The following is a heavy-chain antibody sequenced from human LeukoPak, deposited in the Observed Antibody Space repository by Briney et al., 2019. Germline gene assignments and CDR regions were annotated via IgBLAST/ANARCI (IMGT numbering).Heavy chain of an antibody. CDR1: GHSISTAYSISSGYS. D-gene: IGHD2-2*01. CDR3: ARNASVVVPAAMSEGLHYFDY. Sequence: SEILSLTCVVSGHSISTAYSISSGYSWGWIRQPPGKGLEWIGSIYNSGSTHYNPYLKSRVTISVDTSKNQFSLKLSSVTAADTAVYYCARNASVVVPAAMSEGLHYFDYWGQGTLVTVSS. V-gene: IGHV4-38-2*01. CDR2: IYNSGST. J-gene: IGHJ4*02.